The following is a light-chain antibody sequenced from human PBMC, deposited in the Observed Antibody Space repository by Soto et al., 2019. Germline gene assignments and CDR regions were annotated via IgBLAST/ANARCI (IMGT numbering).Light chain of an antibody. V-gene: IGKV3-20*01. J-gene: IGKJ1*01. Sequence: EIVLTQSPGTLSLSPGERATLSCRASESVSSPYLAWYQQKPGQAPRLLIHGASSRATGIPDRFSGSGSGTDFTLTISRLEPEDFAVYYCQQFGRSWTFGQGTKVEIK. CDR1: ESVSSPY. CDR3: QQFGRSWT. CDR2: GAS.